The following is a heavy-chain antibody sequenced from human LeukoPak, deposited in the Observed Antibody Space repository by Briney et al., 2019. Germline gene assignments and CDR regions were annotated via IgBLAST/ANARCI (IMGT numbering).Heavy chain of an antibody. V-gene: IGHV3-53*01. CDR2: IYSGGST. CDR1: GFTVSSNY. CDR3: ARAAKYCSGGSCSDY. Sequence: GGSLRLSCAASGFTVSSNYMSWVRQAPGKGLEWVSVIYSGGSTYYADSVKGRFTISRDNAESSLYLQMNSLRAEDTAVYYCARAAKYCSGGSCSDYWGQGTLVTVSS. J-gene: IGHJ4*02. D-gene: IGHD2-15*01.